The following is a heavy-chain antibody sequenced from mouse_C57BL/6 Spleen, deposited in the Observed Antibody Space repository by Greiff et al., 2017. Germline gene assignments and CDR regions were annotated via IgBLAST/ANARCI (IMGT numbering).Heavy chain of an antibody. J-gene: IGHJ2*01. CDR1: GYSFTGYY. Sequence: VQLQQSGPELVKPGASVKISCKASGYSFTGYYTNWVKQSPEKSLEWIGEINPSTGGTTYNQKFKAKATLTVDKSSSTAYMQLKSLTSEDSAVYYCALLRRGDYFDYWGQGTTLTVSS. CDR3: ALLRRGDYFDY. CDR2: INPSTGGT. D-gene: IGHD1-1*01. V-gene: IGHV1-42*01.